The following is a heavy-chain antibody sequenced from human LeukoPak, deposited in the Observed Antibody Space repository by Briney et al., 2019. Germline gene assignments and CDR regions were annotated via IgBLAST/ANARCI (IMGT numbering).Heavy chain of an antibody. Sequence: GGSLRLSCAASGLTFSNYEMHWVRQAPGKGLEWVSYISSSGSTISYADSVKGRFTISRDNARNSLYLQMNSLRAEDTAVYYCAELGITMIGGVWGKGTTVTISS. J-gene: IGHJ6*04. V-gene: IGHV3-48*03. CDR2: ISSSGSTI. CDR1: GLTFSNYE. CDR3: AELGITMIGGV. D-gene: IGHD3-10*02.